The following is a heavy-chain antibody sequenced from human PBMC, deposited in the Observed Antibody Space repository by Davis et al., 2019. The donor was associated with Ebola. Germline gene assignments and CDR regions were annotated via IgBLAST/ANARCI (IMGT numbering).Heavy chain of an antibody. CDR2: TYYRFKWST. J-gene: IGHJ4*02. CDR3: ARRRAGTAPGLDY. D-gene: IGHD1-7*01. Sequence: QTPSLTRAISGDNLSSHTAAWNWIRQSPSRGLEWLGRTYYRFKWSTDYAVSVKSRITISPDTSKNQFSLQLNSVTPEDTAVYYCARRRAGTAPGLDYWGQGTLVTVSS. CDR1: GDNLSSHTAA. V-gene: IGHV6-1*01.